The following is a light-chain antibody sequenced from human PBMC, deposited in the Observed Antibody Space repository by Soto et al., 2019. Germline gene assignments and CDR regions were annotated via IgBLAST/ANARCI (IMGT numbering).Light chain of an antibody. CDR3: QVWDSSSDHAV. Sequence: SYELTQPPSVSVAPGKPASITCGENNIGSKSVHWYQQKPGQAPVLVIYYDSDRPSGIPERFSGSNSGNTATLTIRRVEAGDEADYYCQVWDSSSDHAVFGGGTKLTVL. J-gene: IGLJ2*01. CDR1: NIGSKS. V-gene: IGLV3-21*04. CDR2: YDS.